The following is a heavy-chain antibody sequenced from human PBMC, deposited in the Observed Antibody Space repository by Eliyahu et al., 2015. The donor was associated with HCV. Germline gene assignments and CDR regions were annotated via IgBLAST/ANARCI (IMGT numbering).Heavy chain of an antibody. CDR3: ARGSKYNWDGPDALDI. V-gene: IGHV1-2*06. CDR1: GYTFTSYY. CDR2: INPYSGDT. J-gene: IGHJ3*02. D-gene: IGHD1-1*01. Sequence: QVQLVQSGAEVKKPGALVKVSCKASGYTFTSYYIHWVRQAPGQGLEWMGRINPYSGDTNFAQKFQGRVTMTRDTSISTAYMELNRLTSDDTAVYYCARGSKYNWDGPDALDIWGQGTMVTVSS.